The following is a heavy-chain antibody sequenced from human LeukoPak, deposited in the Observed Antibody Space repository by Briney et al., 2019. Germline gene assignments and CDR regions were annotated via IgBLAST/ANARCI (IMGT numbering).Heavy chain of an antibody. CDR1: GFTFGGSW. Sequence: PGGSLRLSCAASGFTFGGSWMLWVRQAPGKGLMCVARISKDERTTTYVDSVKGRFTVSRDNAKNTLYLQMNSLRAEDTAVYYCARDATRGGDFDYWGQGTLVTVSS. J-gene: IGHJ4*02. V-gene: IGHV3-74*03. D-gene: IGHD2-21*01. CDR3: ARDATRGGDFDY. CDR2: ISKDERTT.